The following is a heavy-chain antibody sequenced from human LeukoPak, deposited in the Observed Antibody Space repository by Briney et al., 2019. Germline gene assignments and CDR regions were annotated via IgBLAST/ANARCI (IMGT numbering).Heavy chain of an antibody. V-gene: IGHV3-23*01. CDR2: ISGSGGFT. Sequence: PGGSLRLSCAASGFTFSSYAMSWVRQAPGKGLEWVSAISGSGGFTYYADSVKGRFTISRDNSKNTLYLQMNSLRAEDTAVYYCAKDPTDFDSSGQTYFDYWGQGTLVTVSS. CDR3: AKDPTDFDSSGQTYFDY. CDR1: GFTFSSYA. D-gene: IGHD3-22*01. J-gene: IGHJ4*02.